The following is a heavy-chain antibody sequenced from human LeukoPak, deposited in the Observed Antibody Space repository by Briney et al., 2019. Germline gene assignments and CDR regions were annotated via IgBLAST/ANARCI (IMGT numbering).Heavy chain of an antibody. D-gene: IGHD3-22*01. CDR2: IIPIFGTA. J-gene: IGHJ4*02. CDR3: RYYDSTGYYYPRYFDY. V-gene: IGHV1-69*05. Sequence: ASVKVSCKASGGTFSSYAISWVRQAPGQGLECMGGIIPIFGTANYAQKFHGRVTTTTDESMSTPYIESSNLRSEDTAVYYCRYYDSTGYYYPRYFDYWGQGTLVTVSS. CDR1: GGTFSSYA.